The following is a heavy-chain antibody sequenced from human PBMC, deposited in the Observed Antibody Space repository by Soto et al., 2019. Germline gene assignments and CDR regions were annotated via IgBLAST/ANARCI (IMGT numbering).Heavy chain of an antibody. J-gene: IGHJ6*02. V-gene: IGHV1-8*01. D-gene: IGHD3-9*01. CDR2: MNPNSGNT. CDR3: ARDPYDILTGYSPGDYYYGMDV. Sequence: GASVKVSCKASGYTFGNNDISWVRQATGQGLEWMGWMNPNSGNTGYAQKFQGRVTITADESTSTAYMELSSLRSEDTAVYYCARDPYDILTGYSPGDYYYGMDVWGQGTTVPVSS. CDR1: GYTFGNND.